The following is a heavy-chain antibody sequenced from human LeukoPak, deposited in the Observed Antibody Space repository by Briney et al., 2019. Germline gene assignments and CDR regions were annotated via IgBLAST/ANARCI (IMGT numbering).Heavy chain of an antibody. V-gene: IGHV3-7*01. CDR2: IKEDGTAT. CDR1: GFTFRMYW. J-gene: IGHJ6*02. CDR3: ARGASAWDV. D-gene: IGHD6-6*01. Sequence: GGSLRLSCAPSGFTFRMYWMDWVRQAPGKGLEWVASIKEDGTATYYVDSVRGRFTISRDNTQNSLYLQMNSLRVEDTAVYYCARGASAWDVWGQGTTVTVSS.